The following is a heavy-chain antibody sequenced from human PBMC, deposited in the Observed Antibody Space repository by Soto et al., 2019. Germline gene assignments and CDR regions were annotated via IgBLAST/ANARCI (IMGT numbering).Heavy chain of an antibody. J-gene: IGHJ4*02. CDR2: IDPSDSQT. CDR1: GYSFAGYW. Sequence: GQSLKISCKGSGYSFAGYWITWVRQKPGKGLEWMGRIDPSDSQTYYSPSFRGHVTISVTKSITTVFLQWSSLRASDTAMYYCASPIHGADRGSTFKNYCGSRGRRTRVTVCS. D-gene: IGHD3-10*01. V-gene: IGHV5-10-1*01. CDR3: ASPIHGADRGSTFKNYCGS.